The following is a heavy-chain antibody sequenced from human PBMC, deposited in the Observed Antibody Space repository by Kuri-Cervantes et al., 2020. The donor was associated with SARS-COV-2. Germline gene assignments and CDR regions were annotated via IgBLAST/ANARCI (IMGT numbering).Heavy chain of an antibody. CDR3: AKSRGPFHLSRYLSILDP. CDR1: GFSLNNFG. V-gene: IGHV3-30*18. J-gene: IGHJ5*01. CDR2: VSYEGTIQ. Sequence: GESLKISCAASGFSLNNFGIHWVRQAPGKGLEWVSLVSYEGTIQSYADSVKGRFTVSRDSSENTVFLEMNSLRTGDTAVYYCAKSRGPFHLSRYLSILDPWGQGTLVTVSS. D-gene: IGHD2-15*01.